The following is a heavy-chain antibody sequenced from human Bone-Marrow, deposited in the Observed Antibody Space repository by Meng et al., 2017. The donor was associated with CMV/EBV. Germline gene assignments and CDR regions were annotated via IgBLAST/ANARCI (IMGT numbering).Heavy chain of an antibody. CDR2: IYPADSDT. CDR3: ARARDYDSSGYYYVGDY. Sequence: YSFTTNWIGSVRPMPGKGLGWIEIIYPADSDTRYSPSFQGQVTISADKSINTAYLQWSSLKASDTAIYYCARARDYDSSGYYYVGDYWGQGTLVTVSS. V-gene: IGHV5-51*01. D-gene: IGHD3-22*01. J-gene: IGHJ4*02. CDR1: YSFTTNW.